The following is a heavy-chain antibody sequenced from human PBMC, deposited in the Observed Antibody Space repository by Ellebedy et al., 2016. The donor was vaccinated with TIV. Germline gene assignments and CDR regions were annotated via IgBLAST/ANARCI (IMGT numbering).Heavy chain of an antibody. CDR2: IYPGDSDT. CDR3: ARHQIQGWLHYYYYYGMDV. Sequence: GESLKISXKGSGYSFTSYWIGWVRQMPGKGLEWMGIIYPGDSDTRYSPSFQGQVTISADKSISTAYLQWSSLKASDTAMYYCARHQIQGWLHYYYYYGMDVWGQGTTVTVSS. V-gene: IGHV5-51*01. CDR1: GYSFTSYW. J-gene: IGHJ6*02. D-gene: IGHD5-18*01.